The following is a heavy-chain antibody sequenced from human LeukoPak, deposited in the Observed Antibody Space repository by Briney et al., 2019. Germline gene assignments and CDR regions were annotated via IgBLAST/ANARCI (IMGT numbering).Heavy chain of an antibody. CDR3: AKGSDSSSWTLFDY. D-gene: IGHD6-13*01. CDR1: GFTFSSYE. Sequence: PGGSLRLSCAASGFTFSSYEMNWVRQAPGKGLEWVSYISSSGSTIYYADSVKGRFTISRDNSQNTLYLQMNSLRAEDTAVYYCAKGSDSSSWTLFDYWGQGTLVTASS. J-gene: IGHJ4*02. CDR2: ISSSGSTI. V-gene: IGHV3-48*03.